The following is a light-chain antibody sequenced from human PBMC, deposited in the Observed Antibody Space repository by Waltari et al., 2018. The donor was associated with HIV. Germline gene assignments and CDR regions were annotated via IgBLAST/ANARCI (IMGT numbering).Light chain of an antibody. J-gene: IGKJ1*01. CDR2: DAA. V-gene: IGKV1-6*01. CDR3: LQDYDYPRT. Sequence: LIFDAATLQRAVPSRFSGRGSGTEFTLTISSLQTEDFATYFCLQDYDYPRTFGQGTKVELK.